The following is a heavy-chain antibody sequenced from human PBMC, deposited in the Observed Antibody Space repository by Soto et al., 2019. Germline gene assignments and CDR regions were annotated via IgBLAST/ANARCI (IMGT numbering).Heavy chain of an antibody. CDR2: IYYSGST. J-gene: IGHJ6*02. CDR3: ARSSGRDYYYGMDV. Sequence: PSETLSLTCTVSGGSISSSSYYWGWFRQPPGKGLEWIGSIYYSGSTYYNPSLKSRVTISVDTSKNQFSLKLSSVTAADTAVYYCARSSGRDYYYGMDVWGQGTTVT. CDR1: GGSISSSSYY. V-gene: IGHV4-39*01. D-gene: IGHD2-15*01.